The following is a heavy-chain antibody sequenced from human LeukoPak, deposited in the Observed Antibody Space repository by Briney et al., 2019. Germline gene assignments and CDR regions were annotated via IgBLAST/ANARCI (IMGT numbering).Heavy chain of an antibody. CDR1: GGTFSSYA. Sequence: GASVKVSCKASGGTFSSYAISWVRQAPGQGLEWMGRIIPILGIANYAQKFQGRVTMTTDTSTSTAYMELRSLRSDDTAVYYCARSASEWFDPWGQGTLVTVSS. CDR3: ARSASEWFDP. V-gene: IGHV1-69*04. CDR2: IIPILGIA. J-gene: IGHJ5*02.